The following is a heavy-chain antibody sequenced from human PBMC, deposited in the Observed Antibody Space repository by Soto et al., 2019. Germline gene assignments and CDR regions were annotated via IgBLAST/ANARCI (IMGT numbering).Heavy chain of an antibody. J-gene: IGHJ5*02. CDR1: GYTFTSYG. CDR2: ISAYNGNT. D-gene: IGHD6-13*01. CDR3: ARDTTYPWYSSSWRGWFDP. Sequence: ASVKVSCKASGYTFTSYGISWVRQGPGQGLEWMGWISAYNGNTNYAQKFQGRVTMTRDTSTSTVYMELSSLRSEDTAVYYCARDTTYPWYSSSWRGWFDPWGQGTLVTVSS. V-gene: IGHV1-18*01.